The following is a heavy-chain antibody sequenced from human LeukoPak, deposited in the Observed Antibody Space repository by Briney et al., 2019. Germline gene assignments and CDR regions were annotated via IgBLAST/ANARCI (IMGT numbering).Heavy chain of an antibody. CDR1: GGTFSSYA. V-gene: IGHV1-69*13. J-gene: IGHJ4*02. D-gene: IGHD6-6*01. Sequence: GASVKVSCKASGGTFSSYAISWVRQAPGQGLEWMGGIIPIFGTANYAQKFQGRVTITADESTSTAYMELSSLRSEDTAVYYCVRTVREGSDYWGQGTLVTVSS. CDR3: VRTVREGSDY. CDR2: IIPIFGTA.